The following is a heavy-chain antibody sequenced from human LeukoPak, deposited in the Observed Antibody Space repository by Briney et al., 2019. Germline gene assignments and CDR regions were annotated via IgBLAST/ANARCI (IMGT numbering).Heavy chain of an antibody. V-gene: IGHV4-59*01. D-gene: IGHD3-22*01. CDR2: IYYSGST. CDR3: ARAGAGGYYDSSGYSLGY. J-gene: IGHJ4*02. Sequence: PSETLSLTCTVSGGSISSYYWSWIRQPPGKGLERIGYIYYSGSTNYNPSLKSRVTISVDTSKNQFSLKLSSVTAADTAVYYCARAGAGGYYDSSGYSLGYWGQGTLVTVSS. CDR1: GGSISSYY.